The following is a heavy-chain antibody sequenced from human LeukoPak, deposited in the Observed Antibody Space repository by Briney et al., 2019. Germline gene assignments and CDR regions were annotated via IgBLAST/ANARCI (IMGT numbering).Heavy chain of an antibody. V-gene: IGHV4-4*08. CDR3: ARRFSSRSDGNGYYYGHDAFDV. Sequence: PSETLSLTCTVSGDSISTYWSWSRQPPPGKLQWIGNIYNSASTNYNPPFQSRVTISFDTSNSQFSLQLTSVSPADTAAYYCARRFSSRSDGNGYYYGHDAFDVGGQGTLVTVSS. D-gene: IGHD3-22*01. CDR1: GDSISTY. CDR2: IYNSAST. J-gene: IGHJ3*01.